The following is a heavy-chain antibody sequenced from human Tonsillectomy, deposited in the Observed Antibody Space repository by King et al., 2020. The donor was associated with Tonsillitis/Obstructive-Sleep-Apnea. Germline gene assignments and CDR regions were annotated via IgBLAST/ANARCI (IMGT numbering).Heavy chain of an antibody. J-gene: IGHJ5*01. CDR1: GYTFTGYY. V-gene: IGHV1-2*02. CDR3: TRGGDSGSFDS. D-gene: IGHD4-17*01. CDR2: IRPNSGGT. Sequence: QLVQSGTEVKKPGASVKVSCKASGYTFTGYYMHWVRQAPGQGLERMGWIRPNSGGTKYAQKFQGRVTMTRDTSISTAYMELSRLRSDDTAVYYCTRGGDSGSFDSWGQGTLVTVSS.